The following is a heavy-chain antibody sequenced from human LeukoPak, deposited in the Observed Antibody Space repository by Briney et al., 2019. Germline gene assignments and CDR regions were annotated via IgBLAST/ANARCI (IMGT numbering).Heavy chain of an antibody. CDR1: GFTFSTSW. J-gene: IGHJ4*02. D-gene: IGHD1/OR15-1a*01. V-gene: IGHV3-7*01. CDR2: IKEDGSEK. Sequence: GGSLRLSCAASGFTFSTSWMSWVRQAPGKGLEWVANIKEDGSEKYYVDSVKGRFTISRDNAKNSLYLQMNSLRAEDTAVYYCVKLRTGYWGQGTLATVSS. CDR3: VKLRTGY.